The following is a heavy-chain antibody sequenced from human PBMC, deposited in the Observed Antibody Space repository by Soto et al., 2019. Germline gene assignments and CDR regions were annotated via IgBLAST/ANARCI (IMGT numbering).Heavy chain of an antibody. CDR1: GFTSSDHY. J-gene: IGHJ6*02. CDR2: IRNKVNSYTT. D-gene: IGHD2-21*01. V-gene: IGHV3-72*01. Sequence: EVQLVESGGGLVQPGGSLRLSCAASGFTSSDHYMDWVRQATGKGLEWVGRIRNKVNSYTTEYAASVKGRFTVSRDDSQNSVYLQMNSLKAEATAVYYCARHIPYHGKDVWGQGTTVTVSS. CDR3: ARHIPYHGKDV.